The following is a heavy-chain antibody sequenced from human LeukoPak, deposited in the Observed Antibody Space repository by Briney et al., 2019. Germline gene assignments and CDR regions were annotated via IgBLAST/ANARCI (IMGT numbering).Heavy chain of an antibody. CDR3: ASWAYNFYYYYYMYV. J-gene: IGHJ6*03. CDR1: GHIFSGYY. V-gene: IGHV1-2*02. CDR2: INTNSGST. Sequence: ASMKVSCKASGHIFSGYYMHWVRQAPGQGLEWMAWINTNSGSTKYAQKFQGRVTLTWDTSSSTVYMELNSLRFDDTATYYCASWAYNFYYYYYMYVWGKGTTVTVSS. D-gene: IGHD1-1*01.